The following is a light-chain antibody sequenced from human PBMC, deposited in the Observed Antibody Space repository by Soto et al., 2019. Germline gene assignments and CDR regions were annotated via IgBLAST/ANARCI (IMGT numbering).Light chain of an antibody. V-gene: IGLV1-44*01. CDR2: NNN. CDR3: ATWDDSRNKV. Sequence: QSVLTQPPSASGTPGQRVTISCSGSSSNIGSNTVNWCQQLPGTAPKLLIYNNNQRPSGVPDRFSGSKSGTSASLAISGLQSEDEADYYCATWDDSRNKVFGTGTKLTVL. J-gene: IGLJ1*01. CDR1: SSNIGSNT.